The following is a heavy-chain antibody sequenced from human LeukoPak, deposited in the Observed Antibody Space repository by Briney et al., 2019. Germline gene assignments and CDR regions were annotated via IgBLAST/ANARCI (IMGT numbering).Heavy chain of an antibody. V-gene: IGHV3-53*01. CDR1: GFTVSSNS. D-gene: IGHD3-3*01. Sequence: GGSLRLSCTVSGFTVSSNSMSWVRQAPGKGLEWVSFIYSDNTHYSDSVKGRFTISRDNSKNTLYLQMNSLRAEDTAVYYCAKDLVSYYDFWSGPYYFDYWGQGTLVTVSS. CDR3: AKDLVSYYDFWSGPYYFDY. CDR2: IYSDNT. J-gene: IGHJ4*02.